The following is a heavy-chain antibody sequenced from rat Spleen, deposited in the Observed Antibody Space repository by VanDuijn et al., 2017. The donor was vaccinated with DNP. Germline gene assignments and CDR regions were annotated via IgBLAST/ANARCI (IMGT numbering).Heavy chain of an antibody. CDR3: ASLLLPNWFTY. Sequence: EVQLVESGGGLVQPGRSMKLSCAASGFTFSDHNMAWVRQVPKKGLEWVASSSYDGSRVHYRDSVKGRFTISRDNAKSTLYLQMDSLRSEETATYYCASLLLPNWFTYWGQGTLVTVSS. J-gene: IGHJ3*01. V-gene: IGHV5-7*01. D-gene: IGHD1-1*01. CDR2: SSYDGSRV. CDR1: GFTFSDHN.